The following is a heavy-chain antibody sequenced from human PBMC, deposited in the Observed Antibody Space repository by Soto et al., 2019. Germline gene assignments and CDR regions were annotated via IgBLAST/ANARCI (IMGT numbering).Heavy chain of an antibody. D-gene: IGHD3-10*01. Sequence: PSETLSLTCTVSGGSISSGDYYWSWIRQLPGKDLEWIAYIYYNGNTYYTPSLKSRATISLDTSRNQFFLNLNSVTAADTAVYYCARAPRGNYGYPSYFDYWGQGTLVTVSS. CDR1: GGSISSGDYY. CDR2: IYYNGNT. J-gene: IGHJ4*02. V-gene: IGHV4-31*03. CDR3: ARAPRGNYGYPSYFDY.